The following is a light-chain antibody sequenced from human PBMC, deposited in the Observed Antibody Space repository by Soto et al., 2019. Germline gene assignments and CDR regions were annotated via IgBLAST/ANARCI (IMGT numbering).Light chain of an antibody. CDR3: SSYTSSSNYV. CDR1: SSDVGGYNY. J-gene: IGLJ1*01. Sequence: QSVLTQPASVSGSPGQSITISCTGTSSDVGGYNYVSWYQQHPGKAPKLMIYDVSNRPSGVSNRFSGSKSGNTASLTISRLQAEDEADYYCSSYTSSSNYVFGTGTKVTVL. V-gene: IGLV2-14*01. CDR2: DVS.